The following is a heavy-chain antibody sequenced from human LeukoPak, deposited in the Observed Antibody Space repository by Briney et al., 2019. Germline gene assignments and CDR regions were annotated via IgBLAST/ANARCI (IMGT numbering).Heavy chain of an antibody. CDR3: ARGNWNYASFWFDP. J-gene: IGHJ5*02. CDR2: ISYSGST. Sequence: SETLSLTCTVSGGSISSYYWSWIRQPPGKGLEWIGYISYSGSTNYNPSLKSRVSISVETSKNQFSLKLSSVTAADTAAYYCARGNWNYASFWFDPWGQGTLVTVSS. D-gene: IGHD1-7*01. CDR1: GGSISSYY. V-gene: IGHV4-59*01.